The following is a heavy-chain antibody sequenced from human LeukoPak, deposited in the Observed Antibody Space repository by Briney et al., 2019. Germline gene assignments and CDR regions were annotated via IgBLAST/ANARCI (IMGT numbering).Heavy chain of an antibody. CDR1: GGTFSSYA. V-gene: IGHV1-69*01. CDR3: ARISWPRTYYYYGMDV. CDR2: IIPIFGTA. J-gene: IGHJ6*02. D-gene: IGHD6-13*01. Sequence: WASVKVSCKASGGTFSSYAISWVRQAPGQGLEWMGGIIPIFGTANYAQKFQGRVTITADESTSTAYMELSSLRSEDTAVYYCARISWPRTYYYYGMDVWGQGTTVTVSS.